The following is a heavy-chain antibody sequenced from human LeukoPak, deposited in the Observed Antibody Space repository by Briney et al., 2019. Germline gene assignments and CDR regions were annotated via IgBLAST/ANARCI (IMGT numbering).Heavy chain of an antibody. CDR2: IDPSDSYT. Sequence: GEALKISCKGSGFSFTSYWISWVRQMPGKGLGWMVSIDPSDSYTNYSPYFQGHVTISVDKSISTAYLQWSSLKASDTAIYYCARGLRGGPSGGGLDYWGQGTLVTVSS. J-gene: IGHJ4*02. CDR1: GFSFTSYW. D-gene: IGHD2-15*01. CDR3: ARGLRGGPSGGGLDY. V-gene: IGHV5-10-1*01.